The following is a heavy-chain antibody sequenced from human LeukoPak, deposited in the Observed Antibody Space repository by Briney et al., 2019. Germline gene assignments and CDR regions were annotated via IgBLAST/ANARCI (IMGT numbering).Heavy chain of an antibody. J-gene: IGHJ4*02. CDR3: ARVGYSSGYFDY. CDR2: ISYDGSNK. Sequence: PGGSLRLSCAASGFTFSSYAMHWVRQAPGKGLEWVAVISYDGSNKYYADSVKGRFTISRDNSKNTLYLQMNSLRAEDTAVYYCARVGYSSGYFDYWGQGTLVTVSS. CDR1: GFTFSSYA. D-gene: IGHD6-19*01. V-gene: IGHV3-30-3*01.